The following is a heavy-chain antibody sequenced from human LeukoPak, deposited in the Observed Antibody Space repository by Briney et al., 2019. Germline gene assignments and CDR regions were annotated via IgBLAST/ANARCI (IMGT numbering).Heavy chain of an antibody. CDR2: IDHSGST. D-gene: IGHD3-22*01. Sequence: SETLSLICAVYGEPFSGYYWSWIRQPPGKGLEWIGEIDHSGSTNYNPSLKSRVTMSVDTSKKHFSLKLSSVTAADTVVYYCARLAYYYDSSGLATYYYFDYWGQGTLVTVSS. J-gene: IGHJ4*02. CDR3: ARLAYYYDSSGLATYYYFDY. CDR1: GEPFSGYY. V-gene: IGHV4-34*01.